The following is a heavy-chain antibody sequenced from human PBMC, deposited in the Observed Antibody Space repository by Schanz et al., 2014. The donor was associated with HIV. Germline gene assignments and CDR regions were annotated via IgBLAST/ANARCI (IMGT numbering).Heavy chain of an antibody. D-gene: IGHD1-20*01. CDR1: GYAFSDHY. V-gene: IGHV1-2*02. CDR2: INPNSGST. J-gene: IGHJ4*02. Sequence: QVQLVQSGTEVSKPGTSVNVSCKTSGYAFSDHYLHWVRQAPGQGLEWMGWINPNSGSTNYARKFQGRVTFSRDTSTGTAYMEVTKLTYDDTAVYYCARDWENNWRYVGGFDSWGLGTLVIVSS. CDR3: ARDWENNWRYVGGFDS.